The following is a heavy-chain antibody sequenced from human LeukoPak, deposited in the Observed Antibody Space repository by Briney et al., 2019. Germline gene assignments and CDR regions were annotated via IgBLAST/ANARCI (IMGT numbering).Heavy chain of an antibody. J-gene: IGHJ4*02. CDR3: ARAALTSPQPFDY. CDR2: ITPIFGTA. Sequence: SVKVSCKASGGTFSSYAISWVRQAPGQGLEWMGGITPIFGTANYAQKFQGRVTITADESTSTAYMELSSLRPEDTAVYYCARAALTSPQPFDYWGQGTLVTVSS. D-gene: IGHD1-14*01. CDR1: GGTFSSYA. V-gene: IGHV1-69*01.